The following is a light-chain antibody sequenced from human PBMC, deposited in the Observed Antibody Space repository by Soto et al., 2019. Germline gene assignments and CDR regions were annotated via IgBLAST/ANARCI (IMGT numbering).Light chain of an antibody. CDR1: SSNIGTNT. Sequence: QSVLTQPPSTSGTPGQRVTISCSGSSSNIGTNTVNWYQQLPGTAPELLIYSNTQRPSGVPDRFSGSKSGTSASLAISGLQSEDEADYYCATWDDSLNGPVFGGGTKLTVL. CDR3: ATWDDSLNGPV. CDR2: SNT. V-gene: IGLV1-44*01. J-gene: IGLJ2*01.